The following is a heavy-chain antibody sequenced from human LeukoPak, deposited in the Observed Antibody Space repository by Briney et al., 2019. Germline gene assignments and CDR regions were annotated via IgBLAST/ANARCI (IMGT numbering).Heavy chain of an antibody. J-gene: IGHJ4*02. CDR1: GYMFINDY. Sequence: ASVKVSCKASGYMFINDYIHWVRQAPGQGREWMGRIIPRGGATIYAQNFQGRLTVTRDTSTSTVLMELTSLRSEDTAVYYCARDGSHWDFDSWGQGTLVTVSS. CDR3: ARDGSHWDFDS. CDR2: IIPRGGAT. V-gene: IGHV1-46*01. D-gene: IGHD7-27*01.